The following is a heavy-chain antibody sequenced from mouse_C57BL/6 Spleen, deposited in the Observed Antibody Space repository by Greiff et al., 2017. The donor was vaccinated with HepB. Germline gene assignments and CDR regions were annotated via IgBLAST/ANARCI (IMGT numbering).Heavy chain of an antibody. CDR1: GYSITSGYY. J-gene: IGHJ2*01. Sequence: EVKLVESGPGLVKPSQSLSLTCSVTGYSITSGYYWNWIRQFPGNKLEWMGYISYDGSNNYNPSLKNRISITRDTSKNQFFLKLNSVTTEDTATYYCARDGVLRYPDYFDYWGQGTTLTVSS. D-gene: IGHD1-1*01. CDR3: ARDGVLRYPDYFDY. V-gene: IGHV3-6*01. CDR2: ISYDGSN.